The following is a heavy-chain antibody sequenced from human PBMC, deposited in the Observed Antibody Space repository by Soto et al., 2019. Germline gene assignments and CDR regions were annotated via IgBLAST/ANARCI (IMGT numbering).Heavy chain of an antibody. CDR3: ARGCSSTSCRSYGMDV. CDR2: ISAYNGNT. V-gene: IGHV1-18*01. Sequence: ASVKVPCKASGYTFTSYGISWVRQAPGQGLEWMGWISAYNGNTNYAQKLQGRVTMTTDTSTSTAYMELRSLRSDDTAVYYCARGCSSTSCRSYGMDVWGQGTTVTVSS. CDR1: GYTFTSYG. D-gene: IGHD2-2*01. J-gene: IGHJ6*02.